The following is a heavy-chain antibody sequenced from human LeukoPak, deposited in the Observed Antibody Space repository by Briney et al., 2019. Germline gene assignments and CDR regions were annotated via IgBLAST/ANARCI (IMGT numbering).Heavy chain of an antibody. Sequence: SETLSLTCTVSGGSIRSYYWSWIRQPPGKGLEWIGYIYYSGSTNCNPSLKSRVTISVDTSKNQFSLKLSSVTAADTAVYYCARDLGFGPMVRGVISPWGRGTLVTVSS. D-gene: IGHD3-10*01. V-gene: IGHV4-59*01. CDR3: ARDLGFGPMVRGVISP. J-gene: IGHJ5*02. CDR2: IYYSGST. CDR1: GGSIRSYY.